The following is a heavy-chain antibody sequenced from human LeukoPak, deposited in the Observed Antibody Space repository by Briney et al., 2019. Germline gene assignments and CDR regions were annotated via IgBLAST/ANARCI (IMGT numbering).Heavy chain of an antibody. Sequence: SQTLSLTCTVSGGSISRGDYYWSWIRQPPGKGLEWIGYISYSGSTYYHSSLKSRVTISVDTSKNQFSLKLSSVPAGDTAVYYCARAPVRDGYNPHSYFDYWGQGTLVTVSS. CDR1: GGSISRGDYY. CDR3: ARAPVRDGYNPHSYFDY. V-gene: IGHV4-30-4*01. CDR2: ISYSGST. D-gene: IGHD5-12*01. J-gene: IGHJ4*02.